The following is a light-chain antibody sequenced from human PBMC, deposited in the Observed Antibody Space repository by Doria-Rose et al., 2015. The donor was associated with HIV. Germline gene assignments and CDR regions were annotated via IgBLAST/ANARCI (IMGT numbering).Light chain of an antibody. J-gene: IGKJ3*01. CDR2: DAS. CDR3: QQRSNWPPIFT. Sequence: EIVLTQSPATLSLSPGERATLSCRASQSVSSNLAWYQQKPGQAPRLLIYDASNRATGIPARFSGSGSGTDFTLTNSSLEPEDFAVHFCQQRSNWPPIFTFGPGTKVDI. V-gene: IGKV3-11*01. CDR1: QSVSSN.